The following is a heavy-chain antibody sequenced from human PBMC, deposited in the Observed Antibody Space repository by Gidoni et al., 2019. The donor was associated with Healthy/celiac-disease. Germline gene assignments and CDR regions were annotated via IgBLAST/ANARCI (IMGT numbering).Heavy chain of an antibody. CDR3: ARAHYDFWSGYYLSY. CDR1: GGSFSGYY. CDR2: INHSGST. V-gene: IGHV4-34*01. D-gene: IGHD3-3*01. Sequence: QVQLQQWGAGLLKPSETLSLTCAVYGGSFSGYYWSWIRQPPGKGLEWIGEINHSGSTNYNPSLKSRVTISVDTSKNQFSLKLSSVTAADTAVYYCARAHYDFWSGYYLSYWGQGTLVTVSS. J-gene: IGHJ4*02.